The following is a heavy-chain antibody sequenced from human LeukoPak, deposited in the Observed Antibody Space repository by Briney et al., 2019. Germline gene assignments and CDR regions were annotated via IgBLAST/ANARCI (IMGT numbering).Heavy chain of an antibody. D-gene: IGHD3-10*02. CDR3: ARSITRFGYYYGMDV. J-gene: IGHJ6*02. Sequence: GSSVKVSCKASGGTFSSYAISWVRQAPGQGLEWMGRIIPILGIANYAQKFQGRVTITADKSTSTAYMELSSLRSEDTAVYYCARSITRFGYYYGMDVWGQGTTVTVSS. CDR2: IIPILGIA. V-gene: IGHV1-69*04. CDR1: GGTFSSYA.